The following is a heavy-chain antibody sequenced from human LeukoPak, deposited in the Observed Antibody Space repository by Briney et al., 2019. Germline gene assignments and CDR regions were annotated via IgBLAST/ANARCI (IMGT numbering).Heavy chain of an antibody. D-gene: IGHD5-12*01. Sequence: GGSLRLSCAASGFTFSSYAMSWVRQAPGKGLEWVSGISSSGVNTDYADSVKGRFTILKDSSEKTLYLQMNGLRADDTAVYFCARGRSGYISAYESWGQGILVIVSS. J-gene: IGHJ5*02. CDR1: GFTFSSYA. CDR3: ARGRSGYISAYES. CDR2: ISSSGVNT. V-gene: IGHV3-23*01.